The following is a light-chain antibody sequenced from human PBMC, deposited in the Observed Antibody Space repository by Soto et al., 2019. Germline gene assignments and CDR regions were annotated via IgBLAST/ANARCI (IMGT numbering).Light chain of an antibody. CDR2: GAS. J-gene: IGKJ1*01. CDR3: LQYNSNSRT. Sequence: DIQMTQSPSTLSASVGDRVTITCRASQSISAWLAWYQQKPGKAPKLLIYGASSLVSGVPSRFSGSGSGTEFTLTINSLQPGDFATYYCLQYNSNSRTFGQGTKVDI. V-gene: IGKV1-5*01. CDR1: QSISAW.